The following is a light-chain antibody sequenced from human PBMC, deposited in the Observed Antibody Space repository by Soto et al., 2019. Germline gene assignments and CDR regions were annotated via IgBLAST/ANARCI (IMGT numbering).Light chain of an antibody. CDR1: SSDVGGYND. Sequence: QSVLTQPASVSGSPGQSITISCTGTSSDVGGYNDVSWYQQHPGKAPKLMIYEVSNRPSGVSHRFAGSKSGNTASLTISGLQAEDEADYYCSSYTSRSTLVFGTGTKVTVL. CDR2: EVS. CDR3: SSYTSRSTLV. J-gene: IGLJ1*01. V-gene: IGLV2-14*01.